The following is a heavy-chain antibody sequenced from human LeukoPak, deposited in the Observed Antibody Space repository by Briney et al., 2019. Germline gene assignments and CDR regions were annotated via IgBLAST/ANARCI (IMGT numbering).Heavy chain of an antibody. J-gene: IGHJ6*03. D-gene: IGHD3-3*01. CDR2: ISSSSSYI. Sequence: GGSLRLSCAASGFTFSSYSMNWVRQAPGKGLEWVSSISSSSSYIYYADSVKGRFTISRDNAKNSLYLQMNSLRAEDTAVYYCAREHYDFWSGYYRYYYYMDVWGKGTTVTVSS. CDR1: GFTFSSYS. CDR3: AREHYDFWSGYYRYYYYMDV. V-gene: IGHV3-21*03.